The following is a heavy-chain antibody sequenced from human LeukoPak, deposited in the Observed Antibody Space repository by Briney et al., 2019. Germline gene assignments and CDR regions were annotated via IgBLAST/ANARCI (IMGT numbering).Heavy chain of an antibody. J-gene: IGHJ6*02. CDR3: AGGGGLDV. CDR2: INHNGNVN. CDR1: GFTFSSYW. D-gene: IGHD3-16*01. V-gene: IGHV3-7*03. Sequence: GGSLRLSCAASGFTFSSYWMNWARQAPGKGLEWVASINHNGNVNYYVDSVKGRFTISRDNAKNSLYLQMSNLRAEDTAVYFCAGGGGLDVWGQGATVTVSS.